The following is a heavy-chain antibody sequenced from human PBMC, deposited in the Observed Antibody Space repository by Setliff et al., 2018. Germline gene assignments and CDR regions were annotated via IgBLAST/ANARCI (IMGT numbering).Heavy chain of an antibody. CDR2: IKRESDGGTT. CDR1: GFTFSTYE. J-gene: IGHJ6*02. V-gene: IGHV3-15*01. Sequence: GGSLRLSCVASGFTFSTYEMNWVRQAPGKGPEWVGRIKRESDGGTTDYAAPVKGRFTISRDDSKNTLYLQMNSLKTEDTAVYYCISLWLGYYGLDVWGQGTTVTVSS. CDR3: ISLWLGYYGLDV. D-gene: IGHD5-18*01.